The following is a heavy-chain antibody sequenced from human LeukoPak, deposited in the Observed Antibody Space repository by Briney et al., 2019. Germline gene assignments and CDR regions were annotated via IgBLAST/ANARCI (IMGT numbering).Heavy chain of an antibody. CDR1: GGSISSYY. CDR3: ARGTTNLGEFDY. CDR2: IYYSGST. V-gene: IGHV4-59*01. J-gene: IGHJ4*02. D-gene: IGHD1-1*01. Sequence: PSETLSLTCTVSGGSISSYYWSWIRQPPGKGLEWIGYIYYSGSTNYNPSLKSRVTISVDTSKNQFSLKLTSVTAADTAVYYCARGTTNLGEFDYWGQGTLVTVSS.